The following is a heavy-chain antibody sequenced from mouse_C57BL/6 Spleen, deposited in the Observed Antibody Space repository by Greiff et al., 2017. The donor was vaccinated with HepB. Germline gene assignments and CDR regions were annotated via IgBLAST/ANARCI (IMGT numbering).Heavy chain of an antibody. CDR2: IRNKANNHAT. V-gene: IGHV6-6*01. D-gene: IGHD1-1*01. CDR1: GFTFSDAW. Sequence: EVMLVESGGGLVQPGGSMKLSCAASGFTFSDAWMDWVRQSPEKGLEWVAEIRNKANNHATYYAESVKGRFTISRDDSKSSVYLQMNSLRAEDTGIYYCTRDTTVVATRYFDVWGTGTTVTVSS. J-gene: IGHJ1*03. CDR3: TRDTTVVATRYFDV.